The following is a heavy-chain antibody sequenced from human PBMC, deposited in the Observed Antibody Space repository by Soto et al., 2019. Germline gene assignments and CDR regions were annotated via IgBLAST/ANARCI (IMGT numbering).Heavy chain of an antibody. Sequence: PSETLSLTCNVSGGSITPYYWSWIRQPPGKGLEWIGYIYFAGTTTYNPSLKNRVTISTMSNNKFSLELSSVTAADTAVYYCTRGLFSGSYYSGGWYYFDSWGQGTMVTVSS. V-gene: IGHV4-59*12. CDR3: TRGLFSGSYYSGGWYYFDS. CDR1: GGSITPYY. CDR2: IYFAGTT. J-gene: IGHJ4*02. D-gene: IGHD1-26*01.